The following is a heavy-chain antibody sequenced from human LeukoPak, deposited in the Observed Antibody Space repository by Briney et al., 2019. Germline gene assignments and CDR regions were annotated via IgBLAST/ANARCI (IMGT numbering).Heavy chain of an antibody. V-gene: IGHV1-46*01. J-gene: IGHJ4*02. D-gene: IGHD3-22*01. Sequence: ASVKVSCKASGYTFTSYYMHWVRQAPGQGLEWMGIINPSGGSTSYAQKFQGRVTMTRDTSTSTVYMELSSLRSEDTAVYYCARLLSGDSSGYQVDYWGQGTLVTVSS. CDR2: INPSGGST. CDR3: ARLLSGDSSGYQVDY. CDR1: GYTFTSYY.